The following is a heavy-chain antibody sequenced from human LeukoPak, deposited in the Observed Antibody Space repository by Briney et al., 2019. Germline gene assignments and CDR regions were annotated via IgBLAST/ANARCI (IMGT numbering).Heavy chain of an antibody. V-gene: IGHV3-48*03. CDR2: ISSSGNSI. J-gene: IGHJ5*02. Sequence: GGSLRLSCAASGFSFSSYEMNWVRQAPGKGLEWVSYISSSGNSIYYADSVKGRFIISRDNAKNSLYLQMNSLRAEDTAVYYCARDTRDGYTPRWFAPWGQGTPVTVSS. CDR1: GFSFSSYE. CDR3: ARDTRDGYTPRWFAP. D-gene: IGHD5-24*01.